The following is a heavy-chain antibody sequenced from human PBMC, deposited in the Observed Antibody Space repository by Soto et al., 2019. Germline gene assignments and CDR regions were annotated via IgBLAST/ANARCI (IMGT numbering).Heavy chain of an antibody. D-gene: IGHD3-3*01. CDR2: MKHDGREK. CDR1: GFTFSNYW. J-gene: IGHJ5*02. CDR3: ARLGLEASVAWFDT. V-gene: IGHV3-7*01. Sequence: PGGSLRLSCAASGFTFSNYWMSWVRQAPGKGLEWVANMKHDGREKYYVESVKGRFTMSRDNAKNSLSLQMNSLRAEDTAVYYCARLGLEASVAWFDTWGLGTLVTVSS.